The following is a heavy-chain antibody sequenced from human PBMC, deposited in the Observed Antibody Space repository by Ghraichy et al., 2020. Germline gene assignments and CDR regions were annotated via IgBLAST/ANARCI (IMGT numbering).Heavy chain of an antibody. J-gene: IGHJ4*02. V-gene: IGHV1-18*01. CDR2: ISAYNGNT. CDR1: GYTFTSYG. D-gene: IGHD1-26*01. Sequence: ASVKVSCKASGYTFTSYGISWVRQAPGQGLEWMGWISAYNGNTNYAQKLQGRVTMTTDTSTSTAYMELRSLRSDDTAVYYCARERRSGGSGSSVGLHFDYWGQGTLVTVSS. CDR3: ARERRSGGSGSSVGLHFDY.